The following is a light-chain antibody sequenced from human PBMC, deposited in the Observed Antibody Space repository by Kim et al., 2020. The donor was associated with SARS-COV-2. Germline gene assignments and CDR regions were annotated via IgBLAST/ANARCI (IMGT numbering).Light chain of an antibody. Sequence: LTQPRSVSGSPGQSVTISCTGTSSDVGGYNYVSWYQQHPGKAPKLMIYDVSKRPSGVPDRFSGSKSGNTASLTISGLQAEDEADYYCCSYAGSYPVVFGGGTQLNVL. V-gene: IGLV2-11*01. J-gene: IGLJ2*01. CDR2: DVS. CDR1: SSDVGGYNY. CDR3: CSYAGSYPVV.